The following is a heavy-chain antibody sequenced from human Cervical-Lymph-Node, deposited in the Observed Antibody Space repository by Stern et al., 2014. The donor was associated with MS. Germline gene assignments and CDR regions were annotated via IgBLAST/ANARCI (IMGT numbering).Heavy chain of an antibody. Sequence: VQLVESGGGLVKPGGSLSLSCAASGFTFSDYYMSWIRQAPGRGLEVVSYISSDGSTTYYAASAKGRFTIARDNAKNSLYLQMNSLRAEDTAVYYCARDFSQCGDDCYLLDVWGQGTLVTVSS. V-gene: IGHV3-11*01. J-gene: IGHJ4*02. D-gene: IGHD2-21*01. CDR2: ISSDGSTT. CDR3: ARDFSQCGDDCYLLDV. CDR1: GFTFSDYY.